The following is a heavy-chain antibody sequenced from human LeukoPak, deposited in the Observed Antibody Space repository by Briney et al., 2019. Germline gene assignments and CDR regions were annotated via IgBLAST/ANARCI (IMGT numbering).Heavy chain of an antibody. CDR3: ATGGTYYYANTSYHTFDY. CDR2: FDPEDGET. CDR1: VYTLTELS. V-gene: IGHV1-24*01. J-gene: IGHJ4*02. D-gene: IGHD3-22*01. Sequence: ASVKVSCKVSVYTLTELSIHWVRLAPGKRLEWMGGFDPEDGETIYAQKFQGRVTMTEDTSTYTANMEVSSLRSDDTAVYYCATGGTYYYANTSYHTFDYWGQGTLLTVSS.